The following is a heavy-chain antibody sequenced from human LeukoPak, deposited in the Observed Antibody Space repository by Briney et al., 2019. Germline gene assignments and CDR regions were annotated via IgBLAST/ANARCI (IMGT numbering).Heavy chain of an antibody. J-gene: IGHJ5*02. V-gene: IGHV6-1*01. CDR1: GDSVSSKSAA. D-gene: IGHD4-17*01. Sequence: SQTLSLTCAISGDSVSSKSAAWNWIRQSPSRGLEWLGRTYYRSKWYNDYALFVRSRIIINPDTSKNQFSLQLNSVTPEDTAVYYRARVVYGDYGNWFDPWGQGTLVTVSS. CDR2: TYYRSKWYN. CDR3: ARVVYGDYGNWFDP.